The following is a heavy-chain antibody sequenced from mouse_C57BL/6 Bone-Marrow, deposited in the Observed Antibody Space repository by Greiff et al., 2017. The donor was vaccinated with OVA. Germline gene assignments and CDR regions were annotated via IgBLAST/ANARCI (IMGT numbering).Heavy chain of an antibody. V-gene: IGHV1-15*01. D-gene: IGHD1-1*01. CDR2: IDPENGGT. CDR1: GYTFTDYE. Sequence: VQLVESGAELVRPGASVTLSCKASGYTFTDYEMHWVKQTPVHGLEWIGGIDPENGGTAYNQKFKGKAILTADKSSSTAYMELRSLTSEDSAVYYCTREVLVAPDFDYWGQGTTLTVSS. J-gene: IGHJ2*01. CDR3: TREVLVAPDFDY.